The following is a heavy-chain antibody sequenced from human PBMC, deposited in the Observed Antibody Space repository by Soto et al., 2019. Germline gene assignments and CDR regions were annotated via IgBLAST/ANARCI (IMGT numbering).Heavy chain of an antibody. Sequence: QVQLVESGGGVVQPGRSLRLSCAASGFSFTTYGMHWVRQAPGEGLEWVAVIWYDGSNKYYADSVKGRFTISRDTSKNTLDLQMNSLQAEDTAGYYFAKDRGGGAVVPDYWGQGTLVTVSS. CDR3: AKDRGGGAVVPDY. CDR2: IWYDGSNK. V-gene: IGHV3-33*06. D-gene: IGHD2-21*01. J-gene: IGHJ4*02. CDR1: GFSFTTYG.